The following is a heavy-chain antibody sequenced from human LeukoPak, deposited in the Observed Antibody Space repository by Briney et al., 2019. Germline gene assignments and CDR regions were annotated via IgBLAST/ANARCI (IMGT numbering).Heavy chain of an antibody. Sequence: PSETLSLICTVSGGSISSSSYYWGWIRQPPGKGLEWIGSIYYSGSTYYNPSLKSRVTISVDTSKNQFSLKLSSVTAADTAVYYCARAAVAGVATFDYWGQGTLVTVSS. V-gene: IGHV4-39*07. CDR2: IYYSGST. J-gene: IGHJ4*02. D-gene: IGHD6-19*01. CDR1: GGSISSSSYY. CDR3: ARAAVAGVATFDY.